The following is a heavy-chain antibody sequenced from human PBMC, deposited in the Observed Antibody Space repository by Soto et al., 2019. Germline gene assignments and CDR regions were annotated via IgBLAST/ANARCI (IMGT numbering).Heavy chain of an antibody. D-gene: IGHD4-17*01. Sequence: GGSLRLSCAASGFTFSSHGMHWVRQAPGKGLEWVAVIWYDGSNKYYADSVKGRFTISRDNSKNTLYLQMNSLRAEDTAVYYCARDWGTTVTTFDYWGQGTLVTVSS. CDR2: IWYDGSNK. J-gene: IGHJ4*02. V-gene: IGHV3-33*01. CDR3: ARDWGTTVTTFDY. CDR1: GFTFSSHG.